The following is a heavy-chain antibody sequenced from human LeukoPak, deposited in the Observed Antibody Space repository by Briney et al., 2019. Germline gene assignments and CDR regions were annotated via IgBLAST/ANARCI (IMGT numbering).Heavy chain of an antibody. J-gene: IGHJ4*02. CDR2: TYYSGSI. CDR1: GGSFSGYY. CDR3: ARENPSGYYNRPIDY. V-gene: IGHV4-59*01. Sequence: SETLSLTCAVYGGSFSGYYWSWIRQPPGKGLEWIGDTYYSGSIKYNPSLKSRVTMSVDTSKNQFSLKLSSVTAADTAIYYCARENPSGYYNRPIDYWGQGTLVTVSS. D-gene: IGHD3-22*01.